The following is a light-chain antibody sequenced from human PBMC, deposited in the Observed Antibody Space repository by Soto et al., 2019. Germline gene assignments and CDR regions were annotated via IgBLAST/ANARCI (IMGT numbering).Light chain of an antibody. CDR3: QSYDSSLSGWV. CDR2: GNS. V-gene: IGLV1-40*01. J-gene: IGLJ3*02. Sequence: QAVVTQPPSVSGAPGQRVTISCTGSSSNIGAGYDVHWYQQLPGTAPKLLIYGNSNRPSGVPDRFSGSKSGTSASLAITGHQAEDEADYYCQSYDSSLSGWVFGGGTKVTVL. CDR1: SSNIGAGYD.